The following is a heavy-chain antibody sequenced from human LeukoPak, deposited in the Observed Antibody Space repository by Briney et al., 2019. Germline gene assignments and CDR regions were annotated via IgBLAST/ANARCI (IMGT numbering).Heavy chain of an antibody. D-gene: IGHD3-22*01. CDR1: GGTFSSYA. J-gene: IGHJ6*02. Sequence: SVKVSCKASGGTFSSYAISWVRQAPGQGLEWMGRIIPILGIANYAQKFQGRVTITADKSTSTAYMELSSLRSEDTAVYYCAADSRVDYYDSSGYYFDGMDVWGQGTTVTVSS. CDR2: IIPILGIA. CDR3: AADSRVDYYDSSGYYFDGMDV. V-gene: IGHV1-69*04.